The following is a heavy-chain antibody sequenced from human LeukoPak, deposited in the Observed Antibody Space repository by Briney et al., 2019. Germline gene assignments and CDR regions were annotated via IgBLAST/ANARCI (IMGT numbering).Heavy chain of an antibody. V-gene: IGHV3-21*01. CDR1: GFTFSSYS. J-gene: IGHJ4*02. Sequence: GGSLRLSCAASGFTFSSYSMNWVRQAPGKGLEWVSSISSSSSYIYYADSVKGRFTISRDNVKNSLYLQMNSLRAEDTAVYYCAKGMAVAPDYWGQGTLVTVSS. D-gene: IGHD6-19*01. CDR2: ISSSSSYI. CDR3: AKGMAVAPDY.